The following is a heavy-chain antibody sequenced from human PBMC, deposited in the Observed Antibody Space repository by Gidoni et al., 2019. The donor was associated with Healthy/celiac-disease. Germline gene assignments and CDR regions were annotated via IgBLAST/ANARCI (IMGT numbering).Heavy chain of an antibody. J-gene: IGHJ4*02. CDR3: ANSIVLRGGGYYFDY. D-gene: IGHD2-8*01. CDR2: ISGSGGST. CDR1: GFTFSSYA. V-gene: IGHV3-23*01. Sequence: EVPLLESGGGLVQPGGSLRLSCAASGFTFSSYAMSWVRQAPGKGLEWVSAISGSGGSTYYADSVKGRFTISRDNSKNTLYLQMNSLRAEDTAVYYCANSIVLRGGGYYFDYWGQGTLVTVSP.